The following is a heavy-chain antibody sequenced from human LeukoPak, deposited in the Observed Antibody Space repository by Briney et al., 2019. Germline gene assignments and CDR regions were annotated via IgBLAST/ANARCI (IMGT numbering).Heavy chain of an antibody. J-gene: IGHJ4*02. CDR3: ARLYSSSWYFDY. CDR1: GFTFSSYA. Sequence: GGSLRLSCAASGFTFSSYAMHWVRQAPGKGLEWVAVISYDGSSKYYADSVKGRFTISRDNSKNTLYLQMNSLRAEDTAVYYCARLYSSSWYFDYWGQGTLVTVSS. D-gene: IGHD6-13*01. V-gene: IGHV3-30-3*01. CDR2: ISYDGSSK.